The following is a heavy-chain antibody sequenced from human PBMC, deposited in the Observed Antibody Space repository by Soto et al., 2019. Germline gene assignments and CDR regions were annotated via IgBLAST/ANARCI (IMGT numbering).Heavy chain of an antibody. CDR2: ISSSGSTT. D-gene: IGHD3-10*01. J-gene: IGHJ6*02. CDR3: ARHSDKGNYYYGMDV. CDR1: GFTFRSYE. V-gene: IGHV3-48*03. Sequence: EVQLVESGGGLIQPGGSLRLSCRASGFTFRSYEMNWVRHTPGKGLEWVSYISSSGSTTYYADSVKGRFTISRDNAKNSLYLQMNSLRVEDTTVYYCARHSDKGNYYYGMDVWGHGTTVTVSS.